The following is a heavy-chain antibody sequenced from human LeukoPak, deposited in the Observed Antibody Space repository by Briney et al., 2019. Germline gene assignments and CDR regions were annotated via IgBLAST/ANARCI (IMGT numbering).Heavy chain of an antibody. CDR3: ARSSSVDYYYYYMDV. CDR2: IYYSGST. CDR1: GGSFSGYY. V-gene: IGHV4-59*01. Sequence: SETLSLTCAVYGGSFSGYYWSWIRQPPGKGLEWIGYIYYSGSTNYNPSLKSRVTISVDTSKNQFSLKLSSVTAADTAVYYCARSSSVDYYYYYMDVWGKGTTVTVSS. J-gene: IGHJ6*03. D-gene: IGHD6-6*01.